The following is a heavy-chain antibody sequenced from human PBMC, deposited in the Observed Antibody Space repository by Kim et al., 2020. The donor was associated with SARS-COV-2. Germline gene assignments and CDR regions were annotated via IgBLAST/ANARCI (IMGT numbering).Heavy chain of an antibody. CDR1: GGSFSGYY. CDR3: ARGPISRYGGLDY. J-gene: IGHJ4*02. Sequence: SETLSLTCAVYGGSFSGYYWSWIRQPPGKGLEWIGEINHSGSTNYNPSLKSRVTISVDTSKNQFSLKLSSVTAADTAVYYCARGPISRYGGLDYWGQGTL. V-gene: IGHV4-34*01. D-gene: IGHD4-17*01. CDR2: INHSGST.